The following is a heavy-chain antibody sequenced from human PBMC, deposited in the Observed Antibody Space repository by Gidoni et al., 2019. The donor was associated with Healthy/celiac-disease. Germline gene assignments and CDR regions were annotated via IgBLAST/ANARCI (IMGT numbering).Heavy chain of an antibody. Sequence: EVQLLESVGGLVQPGGSLRLSCAASGFTFSSYAMSWVRQAPGKGLEWVSAISGSGGSTYYADSVKGRFTISRDNSKNTLYLQMNSLRAEDTAVYYCAKTSDYYDSSGYHDYWGQGTLVTVSS. CDR1: GFTFSSYA. J-gene: IGHJ4*02. V-gene: IGHV3-23*01. CDR3: AKTSDYYDSSGYHDY. CDR2: ISGSGGST. D-gene: IGHD3-22*01.